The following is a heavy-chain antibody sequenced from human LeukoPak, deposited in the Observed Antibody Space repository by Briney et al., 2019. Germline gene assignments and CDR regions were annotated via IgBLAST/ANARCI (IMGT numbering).Heavy chain of an antibody. CDR2: IYYSGST. Sequence: SETLSLACTVSGGSISSYYWSWIRQPPGKGLEWIGYIYYSGSTNYNPSLKSRVTISVDTSKNQFSLKLSSVTAADTAVYYCARGFRYGSGSFSIDYWGQGTLVTVSS. CDR3: ARGFRYGSGSFSIDY. CDR1: GGSISSYY. J-gene: IGHJ4*02. V-gene: IGHV4-59*01. D-gene: IGHD3-10*01.